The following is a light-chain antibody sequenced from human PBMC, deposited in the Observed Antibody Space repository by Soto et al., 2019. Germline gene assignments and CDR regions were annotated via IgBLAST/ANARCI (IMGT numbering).Light chain of an antibody. V-gene: IGKV3-20*01. Sequence: EVVLTQSPGTLSLSPGERATLSCSTSHTVSGNYLAWYQQKLGQAPRLLIYGASSRATGIPDRFSGSGSGTDFTLTISRLEPEDFAVYYCQQYDNSRWTFGQGTKVEI. CDR2: GAS. CDR3: QQYDNSRWT. J-gene: IGKJ1*01. CDR1: HTVSGNY.